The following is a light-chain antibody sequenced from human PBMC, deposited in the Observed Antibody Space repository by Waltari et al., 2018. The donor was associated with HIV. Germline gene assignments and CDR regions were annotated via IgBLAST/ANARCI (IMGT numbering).Light chain of an antibody. Sequence: VLTQSPASLSLSPGHRATLSCRASDSVSNYLAWYQQKPGQAPRLLIYDASIRATGIPARFSGSGSRTDFTLTISSLEPEDFALYYCQQRNNWPPEVSFGQGTRLEIK. J-gene: IGKJ5*01. CDR1: DSVSNY. V-gene: IGKV3-11*01. CDR2: DAS. CDR3: QQRNNWPPEVS.